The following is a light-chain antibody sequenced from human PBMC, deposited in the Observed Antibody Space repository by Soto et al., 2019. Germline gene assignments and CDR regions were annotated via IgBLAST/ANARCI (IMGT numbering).Light chain of an antibody. J-gene: IGLJ2*01. Sequence: QPVLTQSSSASASLGSSVKLTCTLSSGHSSYIIAWHQQQPGKAPRYLMKLEVSGSYNKGSGVPDRFSGSSSGADRYLTISXLQFXXEADYYCETWDNNILVFGGGTKVTV. CDR1: SGHSSYI. V-gene: IGLV4-60*02. CDR3: ETWDNNILV. CDR2: LEVSGSY.